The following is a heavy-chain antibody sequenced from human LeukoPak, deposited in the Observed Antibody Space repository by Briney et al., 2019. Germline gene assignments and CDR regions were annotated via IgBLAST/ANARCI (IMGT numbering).Heavy chain of an antibody. Sequence: PGGSLRLSCSASGFTFSTSAMHWVRQAPGKGLEYVSFITYNGGSTYNADSVKGRFTISRDNSRNTLYLQMSSLRAEDTAVYHCVQDGGMATIFDFWGQGTLVTVSS. J-gene: IGHJ4*02. V-gene: IGHV3-64D*09. CDR1: GFTFSTSA. CDR2: ITYNGGST. CDR3: VQDGGMATIFDF. D-gene: IGHD5-24*01.